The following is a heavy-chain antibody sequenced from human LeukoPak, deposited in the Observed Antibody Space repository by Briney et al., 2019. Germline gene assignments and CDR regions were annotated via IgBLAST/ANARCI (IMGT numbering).Heavy chain of an antibody. Sequence: GGSLRLSCAASGFTFNNYGMHWVRQAPGMGLEWVAVIWFDGSTRYYADSVKGRFIISRDNSNNTLYLQMNSLRAEDTAVYYCAKDKRAYYDFWSGYYAYYFDYWGQGTLVTVSS. CDR1: GFTFNNYG. V-gene: IGHV3-33*06. J-gene: IGHJ4*02. D-gene: IGHD3-3*01. CDR3: AKDKRAYYDFWSGYYAYYFDY. CDR2: IWFDGSTR.